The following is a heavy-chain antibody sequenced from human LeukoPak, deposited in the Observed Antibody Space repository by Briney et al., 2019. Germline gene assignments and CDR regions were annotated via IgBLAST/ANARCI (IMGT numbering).Heavy chain of an antibody. V-gene: IGHV1-69*05. CDR1: GASFSSYT. D-gene: IGHD2-2*02. Sequence: SVKVSCKASGASFSSYTISWVRQAPGQGLEWLGRIILIFGTTTYAQKFQGRVTIITDASTSTVYMELSSLRSEDTAEYYCARWAGLCTTNNCYNPFDYWGQGTLVTVSS. CDR3: ARWAGLCTTNNCYNPFDY. CDR2: IILIFGTT. J-gene: IGHJ4*02.